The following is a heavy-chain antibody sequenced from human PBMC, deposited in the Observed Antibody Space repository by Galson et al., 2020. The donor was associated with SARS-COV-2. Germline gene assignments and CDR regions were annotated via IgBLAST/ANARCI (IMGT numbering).Heavy chain of an antibody. J-gene: IGHJ4*02. D-gene: IGHD4-4*01. CDR1: GSTFSSYS. Sequence: GGSLRLSCAASGSTFSSYSMTLVRQAPGKGLEWVASMDKSSTYIYYAYSVKGRFTISRDNAENSLYLQMNSLRVENTAVYYCARDTLTTVTNSFAYWGQGTLVTVSS. CDR2: MDKSSTYI. V-gene: IGHV3-21*01. CDR3: ARDTLTTVTNSFAY.